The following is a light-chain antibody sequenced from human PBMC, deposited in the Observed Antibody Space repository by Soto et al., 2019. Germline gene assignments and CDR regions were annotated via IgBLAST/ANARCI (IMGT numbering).Light chain of an antibody. CDR1: SSDVGGYNY. J-gene: IGLJ1*01. CDR2: DVS. Sequence: QSVLTQPASVSGSPGQSITISCTGTSSDVGGYNYVSWYQQHPGKAPKLLIYDVSNRPSGVSNRFSGSKSGNTASLTISGLQAEDEADYYCTSYTTSSTLGVFGTGNMVTVL. CDR3: TSYTTSSTLGV. V-gene: IGLV2-14*01.